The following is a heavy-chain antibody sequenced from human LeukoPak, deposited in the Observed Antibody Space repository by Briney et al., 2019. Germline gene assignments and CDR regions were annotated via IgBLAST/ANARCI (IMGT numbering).Heavy chain of an antibody. CDR3: AKDRESAAALGEYYFDY. CDR1: GFTFSSYA. J-gene: IGHJ4*02. D-gene: IGHD6-13*01. V-gene: IGHV3-23*01. CDR2: ISGSGGST. Sequence: PGGSLRLSCAASGFTFSSYAMSWVRQAPGKGLEWVSAISGSGGSTYYADSVKGRFTISRDNSKNTLYLQMNSLRAEDTAVYYCAKDRESAAALGEYYFDYWGQGTLVTVSS.